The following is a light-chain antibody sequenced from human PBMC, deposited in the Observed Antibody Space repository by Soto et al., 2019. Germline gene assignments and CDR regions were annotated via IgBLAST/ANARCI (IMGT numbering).Light chain of an antibody. J-gene: IGLJ2*01. CDR2: GNS. CDR3: QSYDSSLSVVV. Sequence: QAVVTQPPSVSGAPGQRVTISCTGSSSKIGAGYDVHWYQQLPGTAPKLLIYGNSNRPSGVPDRFSGSKSGTSASLAITGLQAEDEADYYCQSYDSSLSVVVFGGGTQLTVL. V-gene: IGLV1-40*01. CDR1: SSKIGAGYD.